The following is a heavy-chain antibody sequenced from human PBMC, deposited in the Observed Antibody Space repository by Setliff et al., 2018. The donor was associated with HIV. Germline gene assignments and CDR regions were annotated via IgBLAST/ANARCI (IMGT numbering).Heavy chain of an antibody. CDR2: MNPSSGNT. D-gene: IGHD2-2*01. Sequence: GASVKVSCKASGYTFPSFYVHWVRQAPGQGLEWMGWMNPSSGNTGFAEKFQGRVTMTRNNSISTAYMELSSLRADDTAVYYCAREDSEPAAFYYYFMDDWGKGTTVTVSS. CDR1: GYTFPSFY. J-gene: IGHJ6*03. V-gene: IGHV1-8*01. CDR3: AREDSEPAAFYYYFMDD.